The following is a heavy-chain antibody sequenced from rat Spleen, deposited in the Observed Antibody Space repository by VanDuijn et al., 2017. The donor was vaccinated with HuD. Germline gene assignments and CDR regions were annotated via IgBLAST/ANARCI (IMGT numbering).Heavy chain of an antibody. CDR3: ARRDNSGNVWDYWYFDF. Sequence: EVQLVESDGGLVQPGRSMKLSCAASGFTFSDYYMAWVRQAPTKGLEWVATISYDGSSTYYRDSVKGRFTISRDNAKSTLYLQMDSLRSEDTATYYCARRDNSGNVWDYWYFDFWGPGTMDTVSS. CDR2: ISYDGSST. J-gene: IGHJ1*01. D-gene: IGHD4-3*01. V-gene: IGHV5-29*01. CDR1: GFTFSDYY.